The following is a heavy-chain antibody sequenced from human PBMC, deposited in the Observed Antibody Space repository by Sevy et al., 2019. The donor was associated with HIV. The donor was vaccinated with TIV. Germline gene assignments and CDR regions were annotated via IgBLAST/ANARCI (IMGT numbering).Heavy chain of an antibody. CDR3: ARESGSNWYFDL. CDR2: IFSDANIK. D-gene: IGHD1-26*01. Sequence: GGSLRLSCAASGFTFSNYSMHWVRQAPGKGLEWVGAIFSDANIKYYVDSVKGRFAISRDNSKNTVYLQMNSLRAEDTAVYSCARESGSNWYFDLWGRGTPVTVSS. J-gene: IGHJ2*01. V-gene: IGHV3-33*01. CDR1: GFTFSNYS.